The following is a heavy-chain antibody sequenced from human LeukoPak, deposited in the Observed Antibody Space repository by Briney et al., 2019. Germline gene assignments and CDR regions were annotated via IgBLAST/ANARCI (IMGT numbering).Heavy chain of an antibody. CDR3: ARDVLLWFGEGGEDY. CDR2: IYYSGST. V-gene: IGHV4-39*07. D-gene: IGHD3-10*01. Sequence: SETLSLTCNVSGGSISSSSYYWGWIRQAPGKGLEWIGSIYYSGSTYYNPSLKSRVTISVDTSKNQFSLKLSSVTAADTAVYYCARDVLLWFGEGGEDYWGQGTLVTVSS. J-gene: IGHJ4*02. CDR1: GGSISSSSYY.